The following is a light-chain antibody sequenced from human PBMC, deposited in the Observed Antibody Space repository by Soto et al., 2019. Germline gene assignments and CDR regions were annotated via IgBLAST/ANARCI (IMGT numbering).Light chain of an antibody. CDR1: SSNIGGNT. V-gene: IGLV1-44*01. CDR3: SAWDDSLNGLV. Sequence: QSVLTQPPSASGTPGQWVTISCSGSSSNIGGNTVNWYQQLPGTAPTLLIYNNNKRPSAGPARFSGSNTGTTTSLAISGLQSEDEADYYCSAWDDSLNGLVFGTGTKLTVL. CDR2: NNN. J-gene: IGLJ1*01.